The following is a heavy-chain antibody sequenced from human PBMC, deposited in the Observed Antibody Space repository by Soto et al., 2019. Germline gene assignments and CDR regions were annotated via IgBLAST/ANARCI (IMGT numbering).Heavy chain of an antibody. D-gene: IGHD6-25*01. Sequence: EVQLLESGGGLVQPGGSLRLSCAASGFTFSNYAMSWVRQAPGKGLEWVSAISASGGSTYYADSVRCRFTISRDNSKNTLYLQMNSLRAEDTAVYYCAKEMYSSGAYYFYFGMDVWGQATTVTVSS. CDR1: GFTFSNYA. J-gene: IGHJ6*02. V-gene: IGHV3-23*01. CDR2: ISASGGST. CDR3: AKEMYSSGAYYFYFGMDV.